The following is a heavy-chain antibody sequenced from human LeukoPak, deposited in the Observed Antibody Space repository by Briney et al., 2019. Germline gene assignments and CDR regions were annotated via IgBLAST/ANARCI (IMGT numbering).Heavy chain of an antibody. CDR3: AKGQSSTSSKWFDP. CDR1: GFTFSSYA. J-gene: IGHJ5*02. V-gene: IGHV3-23*01. D-gene: IGHD6-6*01. Sequence: PGGSLRLSCVASGFTFSSYAMSWVRQAPGKGLEWVSTISGSGGNTYYADSVKGRFTISRDNSENTLYLQMHSPRAEDTALYYCAKGQSSTSSKWFDPWGQGTLVTVSS. CDR2: ISGSGGNT.